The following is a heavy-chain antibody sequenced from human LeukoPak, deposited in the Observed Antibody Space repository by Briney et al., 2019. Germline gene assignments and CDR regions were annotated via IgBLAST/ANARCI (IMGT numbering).Heavy chain of an antibody. CDR2: ISSSSSAT. D-gene: IGHD5-18*01. CDR3: ARSPDGYSYGYLY. Sequence: GGSLRLSCAASGVTFRSYNMNWVRQAPGKGLEWVLYISSSSSATYSADPVKGRFTISRANARNSLYLQMNSLRAGDRAVYYCARSPDGYSYGYLYWGQATLVTVSS. J-gene: IGHJ4*02. CDR1: GVTFRSYN. V-gene: IGHV3-48*04.